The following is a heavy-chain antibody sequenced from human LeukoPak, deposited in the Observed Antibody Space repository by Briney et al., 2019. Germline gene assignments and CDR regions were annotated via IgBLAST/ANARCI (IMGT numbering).Heavy chain of an antibody. J-gene: IGHJ6*03. CDR2: ISYDGSNK. Sequence: GGSLRLSCAASGFTFSSYGMHWVRQAPGKGLEWVAVISYDGSNKYYADSVKGRFTISRDNSKNTLYLQMNSLRAEDTAVYYCAREYYDSSGNPYYYYMDVWGKGTTVTISS. CDR1: GFTFSSYG. D-gene: IGHD3-22*01. V-gene: IGHV3-30*03. CDR3: AREYYDSSGNPYYYYMDV.